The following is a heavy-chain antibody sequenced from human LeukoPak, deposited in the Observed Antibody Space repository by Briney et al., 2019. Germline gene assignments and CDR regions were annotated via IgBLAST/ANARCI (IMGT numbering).Heavy chain of an antibody. CDR3: AIQRNYNILTEYRRGYGMDV. V-gene: IGHV4-39*01. CDR2: LYYSGPT. J-gene: IGHJ6*02. D-gene: IGHD3-9*01. CDR1: GGSIVSTVYY. Sequence: PSETLSLTCTVSGGSIVSTVYYWASIRHPPRKGLEWIGSLYYSGPTYSPLSLKRRVTISVQMSKNQFSLKLRSVTAADTALYLCAIQRNYNILTEYRRGYGMDVWGQGATVTVSS.